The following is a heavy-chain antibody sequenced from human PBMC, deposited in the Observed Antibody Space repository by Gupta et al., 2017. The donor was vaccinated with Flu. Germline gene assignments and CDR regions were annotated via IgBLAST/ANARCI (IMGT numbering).Heavy chain of an antibody. Sequence: EVQLVESGGGLVQPGRSLRLSCAASGFTFDDYAMHWVRQAPGKGLEWVSGISWNSGSIGYADSVKGRFTISRDNAKNSLYLQMNSLRAEDTALYYCASTGLERTYYYGMDVWGQGTTVTVSS. CDR1: GFTFDDYA. J-gene: IGHJ6*02. V-gene: IGHV3-9*01. D-gene: IGHD1-1*01. CDR2: ISWNSGSI. CDR3: ASTGLERTYYYGMDV.